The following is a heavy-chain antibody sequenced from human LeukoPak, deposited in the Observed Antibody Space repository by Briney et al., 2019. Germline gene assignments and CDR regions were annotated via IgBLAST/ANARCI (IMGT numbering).Heavy chain of an antibody. D-gene: IGHD3-3*01. CDR1: GASINNYH. J-gene: IGHJ5*02. CDR2: ISYSGST. CDR3: ARVVWSDYEIDP. Sequence: PSETLSLTCTVSGASINNYHWSWIRQPPGKGLEWIGYISYSGSTNYNPSLKSRVTISIDTSKTHFSLKLNSVTAADTAVYYCARVVWSDYEIDPGGQGTLVTVSS. V-gene: IGHV4-59*01.